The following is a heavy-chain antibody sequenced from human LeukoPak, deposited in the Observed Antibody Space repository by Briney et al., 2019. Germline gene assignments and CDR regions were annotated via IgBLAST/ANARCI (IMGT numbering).Heavy chain of an antibody. CDR1: GGSFSGYY. CDR2: INHSGST. J-gene: IGHJ4*02. D-gene: IGHD3-3*01. Sequence: SETLSLTCAVYGGSFSGYYWSWIRQPPGKGLEWIGEINHSGSTNYNPSLKSRVTISVDTSKNQFSLKLSSVTAADTAVYYCARDVMYDFWSGYYSPNFDYWDQGTLVTVSS. CDR3: ARDVMYDFWSGYYSPNFDY. V-gene: IGHV4-34*01.